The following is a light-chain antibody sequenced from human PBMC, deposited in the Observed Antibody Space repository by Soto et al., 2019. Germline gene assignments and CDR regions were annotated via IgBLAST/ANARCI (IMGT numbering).Light chain of an antibody. CDR1: QNIDTF. V-gene: IGKV1-39*01. J-gene: IGKJ1*01. Sequence: DIQMTQYPSSLSASVGDSVTISCRSSQNIDTFLNWYQQKAGEAPKLLIRSSTTLQDGVPSRFTGSGYGTEVALTIGSLQPEDGASYYCQQIHSDPTVGQGTNV. CDR3: QQIHSDPT. CDR2: SST.